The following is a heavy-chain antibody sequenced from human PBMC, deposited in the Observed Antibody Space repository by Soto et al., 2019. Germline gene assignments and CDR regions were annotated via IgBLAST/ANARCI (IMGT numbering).Heavy chain of an antibody. CDR1: GFTFSSYE. CDR3: ARGPSYDFWSAYASYYYGMDV. Sequence: LRLSCAASGFTFSSYEMNWVRQAPGKGLEWVSYISSSGSTIYYADSVKGRFTISRDNAKNSLYLQMNSLRAEDTAVYYCARGPSYDFWSAYASYYYGMDVWGQGTTVTVSS. J-gene: IGHJ6*02. D-gene: IGHD3-3*01. CDR2: ISSSGSTI. V-gene: IGHV3-48*03.